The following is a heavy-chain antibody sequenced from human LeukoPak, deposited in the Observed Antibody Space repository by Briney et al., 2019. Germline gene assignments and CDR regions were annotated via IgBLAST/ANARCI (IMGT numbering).Heavy chain of an antibody. Sequence: GGSLRLSCAASGFTFSDYYMSWIRQAPGKGLEWVSYISSSGSTIYYADSVKGRFTISRDNAKNSLYLQMNSLRAEDTAVYYCARIYYYGSGTALDAFDIWGQGTMVTVSS. CDR1: GFTFSDYY. CDR3: ARIYYYGSGTALDAFDI. J-gene: IGHJ3*02. V-gene: IGHV3-11*01. CDR2: ISSSGSTI. D-gene: IGHD3-10*01.